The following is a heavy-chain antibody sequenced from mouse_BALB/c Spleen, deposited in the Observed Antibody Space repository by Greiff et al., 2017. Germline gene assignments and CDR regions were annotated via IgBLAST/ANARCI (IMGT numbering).Heavy chain of an antibody. CDR2: ISYSGST. J-gene: IGHJ4*01. CDR1: GYSITSDYA. V-gene: IGHV3-2*02. Sequence: EVQLQQSGPGLVKPSQSLSLTCTVTGYSITSDYAWNWIRQFPGNKLEWMGYISYSGSTSYNPSLKSRISITRDTSKNQFFLQLNSVTTEDTATYYCARWGNYDAMDYWGQGTSVTVSS. CDR3: ARWGNYDAMDY. D-gene: IGHD2-1*01.